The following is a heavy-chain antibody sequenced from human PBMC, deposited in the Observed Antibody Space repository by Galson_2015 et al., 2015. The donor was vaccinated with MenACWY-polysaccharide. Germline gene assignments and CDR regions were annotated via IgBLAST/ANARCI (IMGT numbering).Heavy chain of an antibody. CDR1: GFTFRNYG. V-gene: IGHV3-33*08. D-gene: IGHD5-24*01. CDR2: IWYDGSNK. Sequence: SLRLSCAASGFTFRNYGMHWVRQAPGKGLEWVTVIWYDGSNKYYADSVKGRFTISRDNSKNTLYLQMNSLRAEDTAVYYCAAGTGRDGYNFAYWGQGTLVTVSS. CDR3: AAGTGRDGYNFAY. J-gene: IGHJ4*02.